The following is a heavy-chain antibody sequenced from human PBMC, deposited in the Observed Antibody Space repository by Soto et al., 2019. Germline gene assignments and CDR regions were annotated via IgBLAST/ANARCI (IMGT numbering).Heavy chain of an antibody. D-gene: IGHD2-15*01. CDR3: AKDTWWLAFLFDY. V-gene: IGHV3-30-3*01. CDR1: GFTFSSYA. J-gene: IGHJ4*02. CDR2: ISHDGTKE. Sequence: QVQLVESGGGVVQPGRSLRLSCAASGFTFSSYAMHWVRQAPSKGLEWVAVISHDGTKEYYADSVKGRFTVSRDNSKDTLHLQMNSLRVEDTGLYYCAKDTWWLAFLFDYWGQGTQVTVSS.